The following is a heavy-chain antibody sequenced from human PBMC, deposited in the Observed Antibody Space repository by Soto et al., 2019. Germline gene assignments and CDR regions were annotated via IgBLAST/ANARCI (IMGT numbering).Heavy chain of an antibody. Sequence: GESLKISCKGSGYSFTSYWISWVRQMPGKGLEWMGRIDPSDSYTNYSPSFQGHVTISADKSISTAYLQWSSLKASDTAMYYCATERRSGWYFDYWAQVSLLTVSS. D-gene: IGHD6-19*01. V-gene: IGHV5-10-1*01. CDR2: IDPSDSYT. J-gene: IGHJ4*01. CDR1: GYSFTSYW. CDR3: ATERRSGWYFDY.